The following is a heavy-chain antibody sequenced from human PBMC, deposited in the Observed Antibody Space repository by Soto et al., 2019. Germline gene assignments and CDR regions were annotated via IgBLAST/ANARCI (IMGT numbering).Heavy chain of an antibody. CDR3: GRHFGEATARTYYYSGVDV. CDR1: GFTFNIYA. CDR2: ISSSGGRT. V-gene: IGHV3-23*01. J-gene: IGHJ6*02. Sequence: EVQLLESGGGLVQPGGSLRLSCAASGFTFNIYAMSWVRQAPGKGLQWVSAISSSGGRTYYADSVKGRFTISRDNFKNTLYLQMNSLRAEETDVYYCGRHFGEATARTYYYSGVDVWGQGATVTVSS. D-gene: IGHD3-16*01.